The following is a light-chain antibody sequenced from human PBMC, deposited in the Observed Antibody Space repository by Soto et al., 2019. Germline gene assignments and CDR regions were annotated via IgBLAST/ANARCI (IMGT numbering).Light chain of an antibody. J-gene: IGKJ2*01. CDR1: QSVSSY. V-gene: IGKV3-11*01. CDR3: QQRSNWYT. Sequence: EIVLTQSPATLSLSPGERATLSCRASQSVSSYLAWYQQKPGQAPRLLIYDASNRATGIPARFSGSGSGTDFTLTSSSLETEDLAVYYCQQRSNWYTFGQGTQLESK. CDR2: DAS.